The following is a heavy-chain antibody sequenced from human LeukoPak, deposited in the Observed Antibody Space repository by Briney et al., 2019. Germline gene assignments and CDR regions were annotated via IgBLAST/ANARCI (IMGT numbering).Heavy chain of an antibody. CDR3: ARVSSGTLLDY. Sequence: PSETLSLTCTVSGGSISGYYWTWLRQPPGKGLEWVGCIYYSGSTNYNPSLKSRVPISVDTYKSQLSLKLTSVTAADTAVYYCARVSSGTLLDYWGQGTLVTVST. V-gene: IGHV4-59*01. CDR1: GGSISGYY. J-gene: IGHJ4*02. CDR2: IYYSGST.